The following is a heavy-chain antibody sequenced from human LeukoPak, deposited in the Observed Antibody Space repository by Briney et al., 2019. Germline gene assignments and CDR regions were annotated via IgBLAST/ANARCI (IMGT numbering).Heavy chain of an antibody. Sequence: SETLSLTCTVSGGSISLYYWNWIRQPAGKGLEWIGRIFTSGITNYNPSLKSRVTISVDTSKNKFSLRLSSVTAADTAVYCCARRRMPGVSGGCCWFDPWGQGTLVTVSS. D-gene: IGHD3-16*01. CDR2: IFTSGIT. CDR1: GGSISLYY. CDR3: ARRRMPGVSGGCCWFDP. J-gene: IGHJ5*02. V-gene: IGHV4-4*07.